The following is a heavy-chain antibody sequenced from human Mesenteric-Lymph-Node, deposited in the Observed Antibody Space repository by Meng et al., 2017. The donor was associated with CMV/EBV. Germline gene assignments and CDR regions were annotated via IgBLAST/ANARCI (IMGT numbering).Heavy chain of an antibody. Sequence: SGFTFRSYAMSWVRQAPGKGLEWVSAISGSGGSTYYADSVKGRFTISRDNSKNTLYLQMNSLRAEDTAVYYCAKDRDPVIVVVFDYWGQGTLVTVSS. CDR3: AKDRDPVIVVVFDY. J-gene: IGHJ4*02. CDR2: ISGSGGST. CDR1: GFTFRSYA. D-gene: IGHD3-22*01. V-gene: IGHV3-23*01.